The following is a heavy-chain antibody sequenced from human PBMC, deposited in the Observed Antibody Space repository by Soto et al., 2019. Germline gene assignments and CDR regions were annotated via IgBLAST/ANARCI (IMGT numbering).Heavy chain of an antibody. J-gene: IGHJ3*02. D-gene: IGHD2-8*02. Sequence: EVQLVETGGGLIQPGGSLRLSCAASGFTVSSNYMSWVRQAPGKGLEWVSVIYSGGSTYYADSVKGRFTISRDNSKNTLYLQMNSLRAEDTAVYYCARVLLSDAFDIWGQGTMVTVSS. V-gene: IGHV3-53*02. CDR1: GFTVSSNY. CDR3: ARVLLSDAFDI. CDR2: IYSGGST.